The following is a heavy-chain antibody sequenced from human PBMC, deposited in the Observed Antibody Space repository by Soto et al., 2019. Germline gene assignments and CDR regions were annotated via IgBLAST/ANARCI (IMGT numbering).Heavy chain of an antibody. V-gene: IGHV4-59*08. D-gene: IGHD2-15*01. Sequence: SETLSLTCTVSGGSISSYYWSWIRQPPGKGLEWIGYIYYSGSTNYNPSLKSRVTISVDTSKNQFSLKLSSVTAADTAVYYCARLESYCSGGSCTEFDPWGQGTLVTVS. J-gene: IGHJ5*02. CDR2: IYYSGST. CDR1: GGSISSYY. CDR3: ARLESYCSGGSCTEFDP.